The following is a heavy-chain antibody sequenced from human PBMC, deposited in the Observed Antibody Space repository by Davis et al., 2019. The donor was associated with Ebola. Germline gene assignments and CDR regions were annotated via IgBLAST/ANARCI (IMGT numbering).Heavy chain of an antibody. V-gene: IGHV3-23*01. J-gene: IGHJ4*02. Sequence: GESLKISCAASGFTFSSYAMSWVRQAPGKGLEWASSISGSGGTTYYADSVKGRFSISRDNSKNTLYLQMNSLSADDTAVYYCAKDRVRCANWGQGTLVTVSS. CDR1: GFTFSSYA. CDR3: AKDRVRCAN. D-gene: IGHD4-17*01. CDR2: ISGSGGTT.